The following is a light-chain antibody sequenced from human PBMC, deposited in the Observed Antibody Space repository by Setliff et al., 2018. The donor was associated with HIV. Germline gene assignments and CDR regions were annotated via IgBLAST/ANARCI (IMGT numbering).Light chain of an antibody. CDR3: SSYTGRSTFV. CDR1: SSDVGNYNY. Sequence: QSALAQPASVSGSPGQSITISCTGISSDVGNYNYVSWYQEHPGKAPKLMIYDVSKRPSGVSNRFSGPKSGNTASLAISGLQAEDEADYHCSSYTGRSTFVFGTGTKV. V-gene: IGLV2-14*01. J-gene: IGLJ1*01. CDR2: DVS.